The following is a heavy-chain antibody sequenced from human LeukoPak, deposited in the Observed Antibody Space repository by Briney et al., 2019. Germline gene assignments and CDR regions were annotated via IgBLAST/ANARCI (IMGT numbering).Heavy chain of an antibody. V-gene: IGHV4-30-4*08. CDR3: ARHLTIDYCSGGSCYSEARRDAFDI. CDR1: GGSISSGDYY. J-gene: IGHJ3*02. CDR2: IYYSGST. Sequence: SQTLSLTCTVSGGSISSGDYYWSWIRQPPGKGLEWIGYIYYSGSTSYNPSLKSRVTISVDTSKNQFSLKLSSVTAADTAVYYCARHLTIDYCSGGSCYSEARRDAFDIWGQGTMVTVSS. D-gene: IGHD2-15*01.